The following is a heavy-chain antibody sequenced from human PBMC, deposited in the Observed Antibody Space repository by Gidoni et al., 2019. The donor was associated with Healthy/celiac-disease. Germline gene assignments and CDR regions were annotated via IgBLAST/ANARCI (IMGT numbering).Heavy chain of an antibody. Sequence: QLQLQESGPGLVKPSETLSLTCTVSGGSISSSSYYWGWIRQPPGKGLEWIGSIYYSGSTYYNPSLKSRVTISVDTSKNQFSLKLSSVTAADTAVYYCAGIFTGYSSGGYLYYFDYWGQGTLVTVSS. CDR1: GGSISSSSYY. J-gene: IGHJ4*02. D-gene: IGHD6-19*01. CDR3: AGIFTGYSSGGYLYYFDY. V-gene: IGHV4-39*01. CDR2: IYYSGST.